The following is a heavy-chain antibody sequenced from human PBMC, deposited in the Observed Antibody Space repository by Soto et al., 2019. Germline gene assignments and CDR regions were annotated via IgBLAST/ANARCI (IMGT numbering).Heavy chain of an antibody. CDR3: ARRPRITGGNRKYYFDY. J-gene: IGHJ4*02. V-gene: IGHV4-34*01. CDR2: INHSGST. CDR1: GGSFSVYY. Sequence: SDTLSLTCAVYGGSFSVYYWSWIRQPPGKGLEWIGEINHSGSTNYNPSLKSRVTISVDTSKNQFSLKLSSVTAADTAVYYCARRPRITGGNRKYYFDYWGQGTLVTVSS. D-gene: IGHD3-10*01.